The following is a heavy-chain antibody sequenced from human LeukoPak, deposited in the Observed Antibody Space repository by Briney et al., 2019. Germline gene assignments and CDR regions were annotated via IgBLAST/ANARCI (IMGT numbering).Heavy chain of an antibody. D-gene: IGHD3-3*01. CDR1: GFTFSSYS. Sequence: QPGGSLRLSCAASGFTFSSYSMNWVRQAPGKGLEWVSYISSSSSTIYYADSVKGRFTISRDNAKNSPYLQMNSLRAEDTAVYYCARDYDFWSGYYYFDYWGQGTLVTVSS. J-gene: IGHJ4*02. V-gene: IGHV3-48*01. CDR3: ARDYDFWSGYYYFDY. CDR2: ISSSSSTI.